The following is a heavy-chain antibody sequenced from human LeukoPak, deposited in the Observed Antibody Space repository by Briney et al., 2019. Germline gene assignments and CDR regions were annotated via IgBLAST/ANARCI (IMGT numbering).Heavy chain of an antibody. CDR3: ARSQTRMEAFDI. CDR1: GFSLSTSGMC. Sequence: ESGPTLVNPTQTLTLTCTFSGFSLSTSGMCVSWIRQPPGKALEWLARIDWDDDKYYSTSLKTRLTISKDTSKNQVVLTMTNMAPVDTATYYCARSQTRMEAFDIWGQGTMVTVSS. D-gene: IGHD1-1*01. J-gene: IGHJ3*02. V-gene: IGHV2-70*11. CDR2: IDWDDDK.